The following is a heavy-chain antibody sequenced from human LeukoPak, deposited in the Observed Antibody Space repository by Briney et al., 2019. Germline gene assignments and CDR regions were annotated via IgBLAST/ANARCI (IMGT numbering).Heavy chain of an antibody. CDR3: ATPVPGYGALDV. D-gene: IGHD3-9*01. Sequence: GASVKVSCKASGYTFTSYYMHWVRQAPGQGLEWMGWINPNTGGTKYAQEFQGRVTMTGDTSLSIVQMELRSLTADDTAMYYRATPVPGYGALDVWGQGTMVTVSS. CDR2: INPNTGGT. CDR1: GYTFTSYY. J-gene: IGHJ3*01. V-gene: IGHV1-2*02.